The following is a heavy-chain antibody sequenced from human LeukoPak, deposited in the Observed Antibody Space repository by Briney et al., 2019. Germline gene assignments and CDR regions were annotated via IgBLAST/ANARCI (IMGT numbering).Heavy chain of an antibody. CDR3: ARGDPEVYYDSSGYGVDY. V-gene: IGHV3-30-3*01. Sequence: GGSLRLSCAASGFTFSSYAMHWVRQAPGKGLEWVAVISYDGSNKYYADSVKGRFTISRDNSKNTLYLQMNSLRAEDTAVYYCARGDPEVYYDSSGYGVDYWGQGTLVTVSS. CDR2: ISYDGSNK. D-gene: IGHD3-22*01. CDR1: GFTFSSYA. J-gene: IGHJ4*02.